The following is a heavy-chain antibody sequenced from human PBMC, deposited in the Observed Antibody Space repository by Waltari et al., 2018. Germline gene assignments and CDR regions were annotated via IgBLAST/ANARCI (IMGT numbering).Heavy chain of an antibody. Sequence: QVQLVESGGGVVQPGRSLRLSCAASGFTFSSYAMHWVRQAPGKGLVWVAVISDDGSNKYYADSVKGRFTISRDNSKNTLYLQMNSLRAEDTAVYYCARDLARIAAAGTLGYWGQGTLVTVSS. CDR1: GFTFSSYA. CDR3: ARDLARIAAAGTLGY. D-gene: IGHD6-13*01. J-gene: IGHJ4*02. CDR2: ISDDGSNK. V-gene: IGHV3-30-3*01.